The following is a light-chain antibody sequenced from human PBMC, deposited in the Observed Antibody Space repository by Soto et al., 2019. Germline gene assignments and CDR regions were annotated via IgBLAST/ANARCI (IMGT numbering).Light chain of an antibody. V-gene: IGKV1-27*01. CDR2: AAS. Sequence: DIQMTQSPSSLCASVGDRVTITCRASQGISSYLAWYQQKLGKVPKLLISAASTWQSGVPSRFSGSGSGTDFTLTISSLQPEDVATYYCQKYSSVITFGQGTRLEIK. CDR1: QGISSY. J-gene: IGKJ5*01. CDR3: QKYSSVIT.